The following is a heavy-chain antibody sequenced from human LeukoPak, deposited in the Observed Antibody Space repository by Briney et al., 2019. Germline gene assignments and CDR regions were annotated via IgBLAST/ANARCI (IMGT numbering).Heavy chain of an antibody. D-gene: IGHD3-3*01. V-gene: IGHV4-30-4*08. CDR3: ARAPSGYFDY. Sequence: SETLSLTCTVSGGSISSGDYYWSWIRQPPGKGLEWIAYIYYSGSTYYNPSLKSRVTISVDTSKNQFSLKLSSVTAADTAVYYCARAPSGYFDYWGQGTLVTVSS. CDR2: IYYSGST. CDR1: GGSISSGDYY. J-gene: IGHJ4*02.